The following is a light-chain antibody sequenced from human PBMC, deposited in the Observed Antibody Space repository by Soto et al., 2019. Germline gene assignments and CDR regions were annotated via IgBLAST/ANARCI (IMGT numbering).Light chain of an antibody. CDR3: HQYGTSPPIT. CDR1: QSVRSN. V-gene: IGKV3-20*01. CDR2: GAS. J-gene: IGKJ5*01. Sequence: MMITQSPPTLSVSPGERVILSCRASQSVRSNLAWYQQKPGQAPRLLIYGASTRATGIPDRFSGSGSGTDFSLTIRGLKPEDFAVYYCHQYGTSPPITFGQVTRLEIK.